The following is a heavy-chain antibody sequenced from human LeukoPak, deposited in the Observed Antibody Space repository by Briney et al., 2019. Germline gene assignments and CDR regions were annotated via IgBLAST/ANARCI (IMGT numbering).Heavy chain of an antibody. V-gene: IGHV1-18*01. D-gene: IGHD3-9*01. CDR3: AITTGTVVYYYYGMDV. J-gene: IGHJ6*02. CDR1: GYTFTRYG. CDR2: ISAYNGNT. Sequence: ASVKVSCKASGYTFTRYGISWVRQAPGQGLEWMGWISAYNGNTNYAQKLQGRVTMTTDTSTSTAYMELRSLRSDDTTVYYCAITTGTVVYYYYGMDVWGQGTTLTVSS.